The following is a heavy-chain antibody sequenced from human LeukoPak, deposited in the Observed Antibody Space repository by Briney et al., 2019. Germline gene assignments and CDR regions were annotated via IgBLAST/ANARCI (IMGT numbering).Heavy chain of an antibody. CDR2: IYHSGST. CDR1: GVSVDLYY. J-gene: IGHJ3*02. CDR3: VLYCSSTRCTTFDI. V-gene: IGHV4-59*02. D-gene: IGHD2-2*01. Sequence: SETLSLTCTVSGVSVDLYYWTWIRQPPGKGLEWIGYIYHSGSTDYNTSLKGRVNISIDGSKNQVSLRLNSVTAADTAVYYCVLYCSSTRCTTFDIWGQGTMVTVSS.